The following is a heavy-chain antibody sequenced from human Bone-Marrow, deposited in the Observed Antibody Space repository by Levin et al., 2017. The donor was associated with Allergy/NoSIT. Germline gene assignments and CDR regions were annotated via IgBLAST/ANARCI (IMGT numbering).Heavy chain of an antibody. D-gene: IGHD3-22*01. Sequence: GASVKVSCKSSGYSFVHYYIHWVRQAPGQGLEWMGWINPASGESYSTKNFQGRVTLTRDTSISTAYMDLSRLTSDDTAVYFCARDRERSSGYFQGLYWGQGTLVTVSS. CDR2: INPASGES. CDR3: ARDRERSSGYFQGLY. CDR1: GYSFVHYY. V-gene: IGHV1-2*02. J-gene: IGHJ4*02.